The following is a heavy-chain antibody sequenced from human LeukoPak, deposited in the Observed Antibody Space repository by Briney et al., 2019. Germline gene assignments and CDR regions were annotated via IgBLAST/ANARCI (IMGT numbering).Heavy chain of an antibody. J-gene: IGHJ6*02. CDR2: ISDVGGTT. V-gene: IGHV3-23*01. CDR3: AKGPGGSGTSRYTMDV. Sequence: GGSLRLSCAASGFTFNSYAMSWVRQAPGKGLEWVSAISDVGGTTYYADSVKGRFTISRDNSKNTLYLQMNTLRAEDTAVYYCAKGPGGSGTSRYTMDVWGQGTTVTVSS. D-gene: IGHD2-2*01. CDR1: GFTFNSYA.